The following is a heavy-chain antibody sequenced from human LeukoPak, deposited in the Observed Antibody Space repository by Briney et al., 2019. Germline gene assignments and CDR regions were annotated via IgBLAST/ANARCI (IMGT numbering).Heavy chain of an antibody. CDR2: IRYDGSNK. J-gene: IGHJ3*02. CDR3: AKDPRRPYYYDSSGYAFDM. V-gene: IGHV3-30*02. CDR1: GFTFSSYG. Sequence: GGSLRLSCAASGFTFSSYGMHWVRQAPGKGLEWVAFIRYDGSNKYYADSVKGRFTISRDNSKNTLYLQMNSLRAEDTAVYYCAKDPRRPYYYDSSGYAFDMWGQGTMVTVSS. D-gene: IGHD3-22*01.